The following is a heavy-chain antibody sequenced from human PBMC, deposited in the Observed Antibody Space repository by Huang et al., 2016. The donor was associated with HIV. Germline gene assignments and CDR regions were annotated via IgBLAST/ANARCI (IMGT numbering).Heavy chain of an antibody. D-gene: IGHD3-10*01. CDR1: GGSIRSDNYY. CDR2: IYFSGST. Sequence: QLQLQESGPGLVKPSETLSLTCTVSGGSIRSDNYYWGWIRQPPGKGLVWIGGIYFSGSTYYPPSRKRRVTITVDTSKNHFSLRMRSVTAADTAVYYCARLPGSITMIRGVITDPYWGQGTLVTVSS. J-gene: IGHJ4*02. CDR3: ARLPGSITMIRGVITDPY. V-gene: IGHV4-39*02.